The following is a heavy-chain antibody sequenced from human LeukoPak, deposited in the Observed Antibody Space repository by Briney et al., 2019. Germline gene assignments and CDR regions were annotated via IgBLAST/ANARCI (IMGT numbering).Heavy chain of an antibody. CDR3: ARNTETAIPLPYYFDY. V-gene: IGHV1-3*04. J-gene: IGHJ4*02. CDR1: GGTFSSYA. CDR2: INTGNGNT. Sequence: GASVKVSCKASGGTFSSYAISWVRQAPGQGLEWMGWINTGNGNTKYSQKFQGRVTITRDTSASTAYMDLSSLRSEDTAVYYCARNTETAIPLPYYFDYWGQGTLVTVSS. D-gene: IGHD2-21*02.